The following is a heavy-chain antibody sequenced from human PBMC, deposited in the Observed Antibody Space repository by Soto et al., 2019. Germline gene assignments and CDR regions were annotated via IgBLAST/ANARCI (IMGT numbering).Heavy chain of an antibody. J-gene: IGHJ5*02. V-gene: IGHV4-59*12. CDR2: IYYNGST. D-gene: IGHD3-3*01. CDR1: GGSISSYY. Sequence: PSETLSLTCTVSGGSISSYYWSWIRQPPGKGLEWIGFIYYNGSTNYHPSLNSRVTISVDTTKSQFSLKLSSVTGADAAVYYCANFGVVRFDPWGQGTLVTVSS. CDR3: ANFGVVRFDP.